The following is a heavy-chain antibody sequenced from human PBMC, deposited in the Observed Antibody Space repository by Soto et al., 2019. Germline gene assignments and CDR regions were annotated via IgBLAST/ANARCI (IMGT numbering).Heavy chain of an antibody. Sequence: QVQLVESGGGVVQPGRSLRLSCAASGFTFSSYAMHWVRQAPGKGLEWVAVISYDGSNKYYADSVKGRFTISRDNSKNTLYLQMNSLRAEDPAVYYCARSLVVLVPAAMPHYYYGMDVWGQGTTVTVSS. D-gene: IGHD2-2*01. CDR1: GFTFSSYA. V-gene: IGHV3-30-3*01. CDR2: ISYDGSNK. J-gene: IGHJ6*02. CDR3: ARSLVVLVPAAMPHYYYGMDV.